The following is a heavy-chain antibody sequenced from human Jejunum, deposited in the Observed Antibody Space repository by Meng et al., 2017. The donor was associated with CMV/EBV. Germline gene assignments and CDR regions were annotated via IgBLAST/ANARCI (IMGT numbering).Heavy chain of an antibody. CDR1: GSTFNTSW. CDR3: VRRPLASRALDF. J-gene: IGHJ4*02. CDR2: IYPGDSDT. V-gene: IGHV5-51*01. Sequence: CKASGSTFNTSWIGWVRQMPGKGLEWMGAIYPGDSDTRYRPPFQGQVTISADKSTNTAYLQWSSLKASDTAIYYCVRRPLASRALDFWGPGTLVTVSS. D-gene: IGHD6-6*01.